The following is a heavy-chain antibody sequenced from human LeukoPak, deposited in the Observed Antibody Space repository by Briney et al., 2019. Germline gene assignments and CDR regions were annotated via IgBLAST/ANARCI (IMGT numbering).Heavy chain of an antibody. D-gene: IGHD6-19*01. CDR2: ISGSGGST. V-gene: IGHV3-23*01. Sequence: PGGSLGLSCAASGFTFSSYAMSWVRQAPGKGLEWVSAISGSGGSTYYADSVKGRFTISRDKSKNTLYLQMNSLRAEDTAVYYCAKERQWMGDFDYWGQGTLVTVSS. J-gene: IGHJ4*02. CDR3: AKERQWMGDFDY. CDR1: GFTFSSYA.